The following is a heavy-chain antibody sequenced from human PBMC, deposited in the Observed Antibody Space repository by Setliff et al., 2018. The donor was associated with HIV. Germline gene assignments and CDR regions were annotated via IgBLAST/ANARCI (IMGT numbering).Heavy chain of an antibody. V-gene: IGHV4-59*01. Sequence: SETLSLTCTVSGGSISSYYWSWIRQPPGKGLEWIGYIYYSGSTNYNPSLKSRVTISVDTSKNQFSLKLSSVTAADTAVYYCATSPYYYDSSSYPYYYYMDVWG. CDR1: GGSISSYY. CDR2: IYYSGST. CDR3: ATSPYYYDSSSYPYYYYMDV. J-gene: IGHJ6*03. D-gene: IGHD3-22*01.